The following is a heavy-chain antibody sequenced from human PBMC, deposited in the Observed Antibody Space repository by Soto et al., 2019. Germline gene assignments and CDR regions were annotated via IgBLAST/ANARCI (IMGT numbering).Heavy chain of an antibody. J-gene: IGHJ5*01. V-gene: IGHV4-30-4*02. D-gene: IGHD7-27*01. Sequence: SDTMSLTCSFYGQSIANLYYFLAWIRQPPGQALEYIGYIYKSATTYYNPSFESRVAISVDTSKSQFSLNVASVTAADTAVYFCARGRYCLTGRCFPNWFDSWGQGALVTVSS. CDR1: GQSIANLYYF. CDR2: IYKSATT. CDR3: ARGRYCLTGRCFPNWFDS.